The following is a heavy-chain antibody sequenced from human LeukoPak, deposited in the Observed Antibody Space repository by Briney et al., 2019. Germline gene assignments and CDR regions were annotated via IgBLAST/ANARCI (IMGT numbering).Heavy chain of an antibody. V-gene: IGHV4-34*01. Sequence: SETLSLTCAVYGESFSAYYWSWIRQSPGKGLEWIAEINHRGDTNYNPSVKSRVTISIDTSKDQFSLKVRSLTAADTAVYYCARGPTISETGYFDFWGQGTLVTVSS. CDR2: INHRGDT. CDR3: ARGPTISETGYFDF. D-gene: IGHD1-1*01. J-gene: IGHJ4*03. CDR1: GESFSAYY.